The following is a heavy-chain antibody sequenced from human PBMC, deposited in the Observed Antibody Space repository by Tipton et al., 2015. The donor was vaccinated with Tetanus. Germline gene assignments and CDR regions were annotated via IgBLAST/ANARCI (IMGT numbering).Heavy chain of an antibody. CDR1: GFTSESHY. D-gene: IGHD2-15*01. J-gene: IGHJ4*02. Sequence: SLRLSCAVSGFTSESHYMHWVRQTPDKGLVWISRINPSGRRTDYADSVKGRFTISRDNSNNTLYLQMNSVRAEDTAAYYCARDIVSGHHVFDCWGRGTLVTVSS. V-gene: IGHV3-74*01. CDR3: ARDIVSGHHVFDC. CDR2: INPSGRRT.